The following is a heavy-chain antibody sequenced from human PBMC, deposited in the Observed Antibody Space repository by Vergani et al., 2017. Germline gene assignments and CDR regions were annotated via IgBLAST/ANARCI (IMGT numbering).Heavy chain of an antibody. CDR1: GFTFIMHA. V-gene: IGHV3-23*01. CDR3: AGPQETSAYYYGGLDY. Sequence: EVQLLESGGDLVQPGGSLRLSCAASGFTFIMHAMSWVRQAPGKGLEWVSTLSASDRRTHYADSVKGRFTISRDNSKNTLSLQMNSLTAEDTAIYYCAGPQETSAYYYGGLDYWGQGILVTVSS. CDR2: LSASDRRT. J-gene: IGHJ4*02. D-gene: IGHD3-22*01.